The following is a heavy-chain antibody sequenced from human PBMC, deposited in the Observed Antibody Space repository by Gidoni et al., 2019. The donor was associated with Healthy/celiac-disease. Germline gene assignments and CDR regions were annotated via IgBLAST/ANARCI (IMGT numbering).Heavy chain of an antibody. CDR3: ARGSDYYDSSGYSHTLDAFDI. D-gene: IGHD3-22*01. J-gene: IGHJ3*02. Sequence: EVQLVESGGGLVQPGGSLRRSFAASGFTFISHYIDWVRQAPGKGLEWVGRTRNKANSYTTEYAASVKGRFTISRDDSKNSLYLQMNSLKTEDTAVYYCARGSDYYDSSGYSHTLDAFDIWGQGTMVTVSS. CDR2: TRNKANSYTT. CDR1: GFTFISHY. V-gene: IGHV3-72*01.